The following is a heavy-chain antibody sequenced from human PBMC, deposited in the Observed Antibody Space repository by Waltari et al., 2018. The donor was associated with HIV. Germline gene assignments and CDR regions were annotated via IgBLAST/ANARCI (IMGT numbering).Heavy chain of an antibody. CDR2: MSINSGNA. D-gene: IGHD3-3*01. CDR1: GYNVASFD. V-gene: IGHV1-8*01. J-gene: IGHJ4*02. CDR3: VTSRPGAVFGDF. Sequence: QAQLVQSGAEVRKPGASVKVSCKASGYNVASFDINWVRRATGQGLEWMGWMSINSGNAGYGQRFKGRLTLTRDTSIDMAYMELNSLTPQDTAVYYCVTSRPGAVFGDFWGQGTPVTVSS.